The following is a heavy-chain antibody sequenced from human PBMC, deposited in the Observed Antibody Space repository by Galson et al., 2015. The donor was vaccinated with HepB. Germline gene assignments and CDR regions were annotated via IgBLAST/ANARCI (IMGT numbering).Heavy chain of an antibody. CDR3: ARGGGRWYVAD. J-gene: IGHJ4*02. D-gene: IGHD4-23*01. V-gene: IGHV1-2*02. CDR2: INPTNGDR. Sequence: SVKVSCKASGYSLTAYYIHWLRQAPGQGLEWMGWINPTNGDRNIAQVFQGRVTMTRDTSVSTAYIELSGLRSDDTAVYYCARGGGRWYVADWGQGTLATVSS. CDR1: GYSLTAYY.